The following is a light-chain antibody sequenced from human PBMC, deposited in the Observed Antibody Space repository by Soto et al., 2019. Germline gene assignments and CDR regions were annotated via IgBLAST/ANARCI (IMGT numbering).Light chain of an antibody. J-gene: IGKJ1*01. CDR3: QQFGSSPET. CDR1: QSVSINY. CDR2: GGS. V-gene: IGKV3-20*01. Sequence: EIVLTQSPGTLSLSPGERATLSCRASQSVSINYLAWYQQKRGQAPRLLIYGGSSRATGIPDRFSGSGSGTDFTITISRLQPEDFAVYYCQQFGSSPETFGQGTKVEVK.